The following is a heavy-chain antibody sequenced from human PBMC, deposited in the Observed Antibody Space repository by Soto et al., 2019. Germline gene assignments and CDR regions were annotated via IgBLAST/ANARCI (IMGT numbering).Heavy chain of an antibody. CDR2: IYYSGST. V-gene: IGHV4-30-4*01. CDR3: ARAPDYGDLNWYDP. CDR1: GGSISSGDYY. Sequence: SETLSLTCTVSGGSISSGDYYWSWIRQPPGKGMEWIGYIYYSGSTYYNPSLKSRVTISVDTSKNQFSLKLSSVTAAFTSVFYWARAPDYGDLNWYDPWGKGTL. D-gene: IGHD4-17*01. J-gene: IGHJ5*02.